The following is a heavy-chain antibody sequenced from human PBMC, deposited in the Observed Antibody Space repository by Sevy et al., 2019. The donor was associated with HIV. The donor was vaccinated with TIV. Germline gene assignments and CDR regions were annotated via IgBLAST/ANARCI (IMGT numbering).Heavy chain of an antibody. CDR1: GFTLSSYS. Sequence: GGSLRLSCEASGFTLSSYSMTWVGQAPGKGLEWVSYITSDSGSIYYVDSAEGRFTISRDNAKNSLYLQMNSLRDEDTAVYFCATAKYYYGSGSFYDFYYYGMDVWGQGTTVTVSS. CDR2: ITSDSGSI. CDR3: ATAKYYYGSGSFYDFYYYGMDV. J-gene: IGHJ6*02. D-gene: IGHD3-10*01. V-gene: IGHV3-48*02.